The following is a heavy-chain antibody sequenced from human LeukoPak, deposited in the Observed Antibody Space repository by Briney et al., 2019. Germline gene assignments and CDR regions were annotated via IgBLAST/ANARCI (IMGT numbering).Heavy chain of an antibody. J-gene: IGHJ4*02. V-gene: IGHV4-4*07. CDR2: IYTSGST. CDR3: ARHVAVAGTGFYYFDY. Sequence: SETLSLTCTVSGGSLSRYYWSWIRQPAGRGLEWIGRIYTSGSTNYNPSLKSRVTMSVDTSKNQISLKLSSVTAADTAVYYCARHVAVAGTGFYYFDYWGQGTLVTVAS. CDR1: GGSLSRYY. D-gene: IGHD6-19*01.